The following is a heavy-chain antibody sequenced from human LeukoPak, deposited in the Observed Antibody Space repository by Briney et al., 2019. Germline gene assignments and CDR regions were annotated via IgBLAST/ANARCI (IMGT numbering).Heavy chain of an antibody. J-gene: IGHJ6*03. CDR1: GFIFDDYG. CDR3: ARVQLVDYYYYSYMDV. D-gene: IGHD6-6*01. Sequence: SGGSLRLSCAAFGFIFDDYGMSWVRQAPGKGLEWVSGINWNGGSTGYADSVKGRFTISSDNAKNSLYLQMNSLRAEDTALYYCARVQLVDYYYYSYMDVWGKGTTVTVSS. CDR2: INWNGGST. V-gene: IGHV3-20*04.